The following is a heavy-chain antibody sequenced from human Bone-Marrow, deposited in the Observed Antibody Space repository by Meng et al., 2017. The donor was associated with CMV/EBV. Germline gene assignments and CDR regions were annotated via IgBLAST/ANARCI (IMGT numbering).Heavy chain of an antibody. CDR3: ARDSGKYGSGSYNVY. Sequence: ASVKVSCKASGHTFTGYYMHWVRQAPGQGLEWMGWINPNSGGTNYAQKFQGTVTMTRDTSISTAYMELSRLRFDDTAVYYCARDSGKYGSGSYNVYWVQGTLVTVSS. CDR2: INPNSGGT. CDR1: GHTFTGYY. D-gene: IGHD3-10*01. V-gene: IGHV1-2*02. J-gene: IGHJ4*02.